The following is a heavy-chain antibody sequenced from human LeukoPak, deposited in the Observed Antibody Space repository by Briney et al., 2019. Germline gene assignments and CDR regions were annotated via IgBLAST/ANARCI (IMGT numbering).Heavy chain of an antibody. CDR2: IYYSGST. CDR3: ARNPVVGEAFDI. D-gene: IGHD3-10*01. CDR1: GGSISSSSYY. J-gene: IGHJ3*02. V-gene: IGHV4-39*01. Sequence: SETLSLTCTVSGGSISSSSYYWGWIRQPPGKGLEWIGSIYYSGSTYYNPSLKSRVTISVDTSKNQFSLKLSSVTAADTAVYYCARNPVVGEAFDIWGQGTMVTVSS.